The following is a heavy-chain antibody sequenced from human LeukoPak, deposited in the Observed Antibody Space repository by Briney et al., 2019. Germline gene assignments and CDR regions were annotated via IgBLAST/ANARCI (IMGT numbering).Heavy chain of an antibody. CDR3: AREGAGAETAFDY. CDR1: GDSVSSSTSD. V-gene: IGHV6-1*01. J-gene: IGHJ4*02. CDR2: TYYRSKWKT. D-gene: IGHD2-21*02. Sequence: SQTLSLTCDISGDSVSSSTSDWNWIRQSPSRGLEWLGRTYYRSKWKTDYALSVRSRIRITPDTSRNQFSLQLNSVTPGDTAVYYCAREGAGAETAFDYWGQGTLVTVSS.